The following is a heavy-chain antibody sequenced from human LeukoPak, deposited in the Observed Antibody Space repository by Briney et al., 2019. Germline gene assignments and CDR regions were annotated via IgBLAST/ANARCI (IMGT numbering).Heavy chain of an antibody. J-gene: IGHJ3*02. CDR3: ARESGYGRDALDI. D-gene: IGHD5-12*01. Sequence: SQTLSLTCVISGDSVSSNSAAWNWIRQSPSRGLEWLGRTYFRSRWYYDYAVSLKGRITINPDTSKNQFSLQLRSVIPEDTSLYYWARESGYGRDALDIWGQGTMVTVSS. CDR2: TYFRSRWYY. CDR1: GDSVSSNSAA. V-gene: IGHV6-1*01.